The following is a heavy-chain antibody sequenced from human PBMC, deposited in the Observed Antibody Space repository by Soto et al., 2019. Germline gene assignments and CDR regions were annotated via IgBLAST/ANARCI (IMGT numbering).Heavy chain of an antibody. Sequence: GGSLRLSCAASGFTFSTYSMAWVRQAPGRGLEWVSSISSASSFIHYADSLKGRFTISRDNAKNSLFLQMNSLRAEDTAVYYCARVPGALKSGWVVPWGQG. CDR2: ISSASSFI. CDR1: GFTFSTYS. CDR3: ARVPGALKSGWVVP. J-gene: IGHJ5*02. V-gene: IGHV3-21*01.